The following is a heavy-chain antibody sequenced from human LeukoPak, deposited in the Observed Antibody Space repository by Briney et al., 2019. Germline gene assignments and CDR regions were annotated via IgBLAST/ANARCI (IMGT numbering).Heavy chain of an antibody. V-gene: IGHV3-7*01. J-gene: IGHJ4*02. D-gene: IGHD6-13*01. Sequence: GGSLRLSCAASGFTFSSHWMSWVRQAPGKGLEWVANIKKDGSEKYYVDAVKGRFTISRDNAKTSLYLQMNSLRAEDTAVYYCARDGIYPAGRLDYWGQGTLVTVSS. CDR1: GFTFSSHW. CDR2: IKKDGSEK. CDR3: ARDGIYPAGRLDY.